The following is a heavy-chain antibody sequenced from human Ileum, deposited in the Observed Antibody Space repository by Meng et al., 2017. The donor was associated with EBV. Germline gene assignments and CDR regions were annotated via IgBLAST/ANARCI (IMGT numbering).Heavy chain of an antibody. D-gene: IGHD4-17*01. J-gene: IGHJ4*02. V-gene: IGHV1-46*01. Sequence: GGEVKRPRPSVKVACKASGHTFTNYWVRQAPGQGLEWMGVINPSDGSTSYSQKFQGRVTLTRDTSTSTVYVQLSSWTSQDTAVYYCARVPQTTMTIGGPDYWGQGTLVTVSS. CDR1: GHTFTNY. CDR3: ARVPQTTMTIGGPDY. CDR2: INPSDGST.